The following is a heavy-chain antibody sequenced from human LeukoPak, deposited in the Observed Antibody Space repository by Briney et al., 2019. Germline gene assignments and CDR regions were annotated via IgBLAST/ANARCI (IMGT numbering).Heavy chain of an antibody. Sequence: GESLKITCKGSGYSFTSYWIGWVRQTPGKGLEWMGVIYPGDSRTRYNPSFEGQVTISADKSINTAYLQWSSLKASDTAMYYCACREFYSPWPGPWGQGTLVTVSS. D-gene: IGHD5-18*01. J-gene: IGHJ5*02. CDR3: ACREFYSPWPGP. CDR1: GYSFTSYW. CDR2: IYPGDSRT. V-gene: IGHV5-51*01.